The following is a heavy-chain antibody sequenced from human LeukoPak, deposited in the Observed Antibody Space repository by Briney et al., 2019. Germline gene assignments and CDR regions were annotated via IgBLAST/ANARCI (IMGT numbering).Heavy chain of an antibody. CDR1: GYSISSGYY. V-gene: IGHV4-38-2*01. Sequence: SETLSLTCAASGYSISSGYYWGWIRQPPGKGLGWIGIIYHSGSTYYNPSLKSRVTISVDTSKNQFSLKLSSVTAADTAVYYCARLRVVTEAFDIWGQGTMVTVSS. D-gene: IGHD4-23*01. J-gene: IGHJ3*02. CDR3: ARLRVVTEAFDI. CDR2: IYHSGST.